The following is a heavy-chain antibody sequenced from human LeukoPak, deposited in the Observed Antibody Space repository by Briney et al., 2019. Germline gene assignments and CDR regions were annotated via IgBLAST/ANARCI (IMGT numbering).Heavy chain of an antibody. CDR2: IYTSGST. Sequence: SETLSLTCTVSGGSISSYYWSWVRQPAGKGLEWIGRIYTSGSTNYNPSLKSGVTMSVDTSKNHFSLKLSSVTAADTAVYYCARDGYYYDSSGYSLFDYWGQGTLVTVSS. J-gene: IGHJ4*02. D-gene: IGHD3-22*01. CDR3: ARDGYYYDSSGYSLFDY. V-gene: IGHV4-4*07. CDR1: GGSISSYY.